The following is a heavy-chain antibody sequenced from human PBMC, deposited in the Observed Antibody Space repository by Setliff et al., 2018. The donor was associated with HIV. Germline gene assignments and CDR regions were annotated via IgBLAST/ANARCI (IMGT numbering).Heavy chain of an antibody. V-gene: IGHV4-59*04. J-gene: IGHJ4*02. D-gene: IGHD6-19*01. CDR1: GGSISGYY. Sequence: SETLSLTCTVSGGSISGYYWSWIRQPPGKGLELIGNLFYNGNTYYNPSLKSRVTISVDTSKNQFSLKLSSVTAADTAIYFCARQFRYPNRAVAGVDYWGQGTLVTVSS. CDR3: ARQFRYPNRAVAGVDY. CDR2: LFYNGNT.